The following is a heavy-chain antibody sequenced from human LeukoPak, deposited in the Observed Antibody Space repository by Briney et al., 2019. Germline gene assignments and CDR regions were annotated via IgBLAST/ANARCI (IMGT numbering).Heavy chain of an antibody. D-gene: IGHD6-19*01. V-gene: IGHV3-30*04. J-gene: IGHJ4*02. CDR2: ISYNGINK. Sequence: GGSLRLSCAASGLTFSGYAVHWVRQAPGKGLDWVAVISYNGINKYYADSVKGRFTISRDNSKNTLHLQMNSLRAQDTAVYYCAVGYSSGWYSPSDYWGQGTLVTVSS. CDR3: AVGYSSGWYSPSDY. CDR1: GLTFSGYA.